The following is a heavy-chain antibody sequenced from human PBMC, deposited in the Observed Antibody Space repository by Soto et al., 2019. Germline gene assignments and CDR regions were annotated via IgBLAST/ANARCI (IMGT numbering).Heavy chain of an antibody. J-gene: IGHJ5*02. D-gene: IGHD2-2*01. CDR3: ARDRSHCSSTSCYGSRWFDP. V-gene: IGHV4-30-4*01. CDR1: GGSISSGDYY. Sequence: SETLSLTCTVSGGSISSGDYYWSWIRQPPGKGLEWIGYIYYSGSTYYNPSLRSRVTISVDTSKNQFSLKLSPVTAADTAVYYCARDRSHCSSTSCYGSRWFDPWGQGTLVTVSS. CDR2: IYYSGST.